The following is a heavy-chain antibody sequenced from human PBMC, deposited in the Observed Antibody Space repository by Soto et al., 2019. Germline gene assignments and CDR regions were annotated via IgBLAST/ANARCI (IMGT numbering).Heavy chain of an antibody. D-gene: IGHD6-13*01. CDR1: GFTFDDYA. Sequence: GGSLGLSCAASGFTFDDYAMHWVRQAPGKGLEWVSGISWNSGSIGYADSVKGRFTISRDNAKNSLYLQMNSLRAEDTALYYCAKDKQQLLMDAFDIWGQGTMVTVSS. J-gene: IGHJ3*02. CDR3: AKDKQQLLMDAFDI. CDR2: ISWNSGSI. V-gene: IGHV3-9*01.